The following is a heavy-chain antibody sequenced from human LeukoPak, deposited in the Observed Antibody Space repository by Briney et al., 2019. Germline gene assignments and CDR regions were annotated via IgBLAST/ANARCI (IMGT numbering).Heavy chain of an antibody. CDR3: AKGAGPPWFDP. D-gene: IGHD6-19*01. V-gene: IGHV4-59*08. Sequence: PGGSLRLSCAASGFTFSDYYMSWIRQAPGKGLEWIGRMSSSGISTYSPSLKSRVTISIDTSRNQFSMNLNSVTAADTAVYYCAKGAGPPWFDPWGQGTLVTVSS. J-gene: IGHJ5*02. CDR2: MSSSGIS. CDR1: GFTFSDYY.